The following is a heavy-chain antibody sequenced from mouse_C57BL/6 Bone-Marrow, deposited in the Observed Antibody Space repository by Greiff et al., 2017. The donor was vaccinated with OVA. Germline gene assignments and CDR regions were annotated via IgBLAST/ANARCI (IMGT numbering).Heavy chain of an antibody. J-gene: IGHJ1*03. V-gene: IGHV1-4*01. CDR3: ASPLYYGSSYGYFDV. Sequence: QVQLQQSGAELARPGASVKMSCKASGYTFTSYTMHWVKQRPGQGLEWIGYINPSSGYTNYNQKFKDKATLTADKSSSTAYMQLSSLTSEDSAVYYCASPLYYGSSYGYFDVWGTGTTVTVSS. CDR2: INPSSGYT. CDR1: GYTFTSYT. D-gene: IGHD1-1*01.